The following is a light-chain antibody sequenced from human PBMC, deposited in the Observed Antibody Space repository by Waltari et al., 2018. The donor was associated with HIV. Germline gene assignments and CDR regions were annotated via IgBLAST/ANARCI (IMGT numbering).Light chain of an antibody. Sequence: QSALTQPASVSGSPGPSITISCTGINNAIDTNNYVPWYQQHPGKAPTLLIYEVTSRPLGVSHRFSGSKSDTTASLTISELQPEDESHYYCTSYKTGGTILFGGGT. CDR2: EVT. V-gene: IGLV2-14*01. CDR1: NNAIDTNNY. CDR3: TSYKTGGTIL. J-gene: IGLJ2*01.